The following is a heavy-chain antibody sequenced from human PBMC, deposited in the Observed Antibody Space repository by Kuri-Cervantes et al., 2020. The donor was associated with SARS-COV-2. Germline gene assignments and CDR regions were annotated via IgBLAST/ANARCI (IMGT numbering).Heavy chain of an antibody. CDR2: IYYSGST. D-gene: IGHD4-17*01. CDR1: GGSISSSSYY. CDR3: ARGGYGDYLS. J-gene: IGHJ5*02. V-gene: IGHV4-39*01. Sequence: SETLSLTCTVSGGSISSSSYYWGWIRQPPGKGLEWIVSIYYSGSTYYNPSLKSRVTISVDTSKNQFSLKLSSVTAADTAVYYCARGGYGDYLSWGQGTLVTVSS.